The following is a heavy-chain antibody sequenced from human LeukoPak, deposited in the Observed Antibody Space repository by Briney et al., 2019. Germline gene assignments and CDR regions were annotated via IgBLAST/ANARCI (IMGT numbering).Heavy chain of an antibody. CDR3: VRATTTVTIFDY. CDR2: IYYSGST. J-gene: IGHJ4*02. CDR1: GGSISSYY. D-gene: IGHD4-17*01. Sequence: SETLSLTCTVSGGSISSYYWSWIRQPPGKGLEWIGYIYYSGSTNYNPSLKSRVTISVDTSKNQFSLKLSSVTAADTAVYYCVRATTTVTIFDYWGQGTLVTVSS. V-gene: IGHV4-59*01.